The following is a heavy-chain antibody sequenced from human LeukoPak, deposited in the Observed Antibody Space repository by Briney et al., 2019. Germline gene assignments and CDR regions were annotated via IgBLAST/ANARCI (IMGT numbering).Heavy chain of an antibody. D-gene: IGHD2-15*01. J-gene: IGHJ4*02. CDR3: ARQDIMGYFDY. CDR2: IYYGGTT. V-gene: IGHV4-39*01. Sequence: SETLSLTCGVSGGAISGSSQYWGWIRQPPGKGLEWIGTIYYGGTTYYSPSLKSRVTISVGTSKNQFSLKLNSVTAADTAVYFCARQDIMGYFDYWGQGTLVTVSS. CDR1: GGAISGSSQY.